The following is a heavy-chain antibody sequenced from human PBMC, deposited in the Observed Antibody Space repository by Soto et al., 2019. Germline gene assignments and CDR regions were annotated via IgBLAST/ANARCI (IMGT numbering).Heavy chain of an antibody. CDR1: SGANSAYY. V-gene: IGHV4-59*01. D-gene: IGHD1-26*01. CDR3: ARGGGGYRFDC. CDR2: IFYTGNT. J-gene: IGHJ4*02. Sequence: QVQLQESGPGLVKPSETLSLTCSVSSGANSAYYWSWIRQSPGKGLEWIGYIFYTGNTKYNPFLKRRVSTSVAPARDQFALKLSAVTAAATATYYCARGGGGYRFDCWGQGILVTVSS.